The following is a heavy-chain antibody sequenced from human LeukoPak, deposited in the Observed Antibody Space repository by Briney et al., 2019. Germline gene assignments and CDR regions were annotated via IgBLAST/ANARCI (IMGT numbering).Heavy chain of an antibody. Sequence: GGSLRLSSAASGFTFSDYYMSWIRQAPGKGLEWVSYISSSGSTIYYADSVKGRFTISRDNAKNSLYLQMNSLRAEDTAVYYCASSDYYDSSGYAWWGQGTLVTVSS. D-gene: IGHD3-22*01. CDR2: ISSSGSTI. CDR3: ASSDYYDSSGYAW. CDR1: GFTFSDYY. J-gene: IGHJ4*02. V-gene: IGHV3-11*01.